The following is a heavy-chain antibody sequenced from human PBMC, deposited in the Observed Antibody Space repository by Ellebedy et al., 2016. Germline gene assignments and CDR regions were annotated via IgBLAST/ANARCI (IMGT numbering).Heavy chain of an antibody. CDR2: IYTSGST. V-gene: IGHV4-61*02. CDR1: GGSISSGSYY. J-gene: IGHJ4*02. CDR3: ASQETQTTVTTGYFDY. D-gene: IGHD4-17*01. Sequence: SETLSLXXTVSGGSISSGSYYWSWIRQPAGTGLEWIGRIYTSGSTNYNPSLKSRVTMSVDTSKNQFSLKLSSVTAADTAVYYCASQETQTTVTTGYFDYWGQGTLVTVSS.